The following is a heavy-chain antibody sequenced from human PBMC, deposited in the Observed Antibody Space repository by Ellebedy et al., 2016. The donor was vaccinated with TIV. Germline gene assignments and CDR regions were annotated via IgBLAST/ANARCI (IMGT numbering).Heavy chain of an antibody. Sequence: GESLKISCAGSGPFIFSNYAMSWVRQAPGGGLEWLSSIRGHDETYYADSVKGRFTISRDNSKNTLFLQMNSLRAEDTALNYCAKDSGWEHEYWGQGTLVAVSS. CDR1: GPFIFSNYA. J-gene: IGHJ4*02. D-gene: IGHD3-10*01. V-gene: IGHV3-23*01. CDR2: IRGHDET. CDR3: AKDSGWEHEY.